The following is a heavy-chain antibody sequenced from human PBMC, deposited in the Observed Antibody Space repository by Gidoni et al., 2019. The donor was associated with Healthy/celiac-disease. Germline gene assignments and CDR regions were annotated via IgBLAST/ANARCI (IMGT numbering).Heavy chain of an antibody. CDR2: ISSSGSTI. J-gene: IGHJ6*02. CDR3: ARDAGYDSSGYRFYYGMDV. Sequence: EVQLVESGGGLVQPGGSLRLSCAASGFTFSSYEMNWVRQAPGKGLEWVSYISSSGSTIYYADSVKGRFTISRDNAKNSLYLQMNSLRAEDTAVYYCARDAGYDSSGYRFYYGMDVWGQGTTVTVSS. V-gene: IGHV3-48*03. D-gene: IGHD3-22*01. CDR1: GFTFSSYE.